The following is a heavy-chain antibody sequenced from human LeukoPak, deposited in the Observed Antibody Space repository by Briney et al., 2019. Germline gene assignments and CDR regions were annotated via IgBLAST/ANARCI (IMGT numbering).Heavy chain of an antibody. CDR2: IYTSGST. V-gene: IGHV4-61*02. CDR1: GGSISSGSYY. J-gene: IGHJ5*02. Sequence: PSETLSLTCTVSGGSISSGSYYWSWIRQPAGKGLEWIGRIYTSGSTNYNPSLKSRVTISVDTSKNQFSLKLSSVTAADTALYYCARSLRAASAPNWFDPWGQGTLVTVSS. D-gene: IGHD6-13*01. CDR3: ARSLRAASAPNWFDP.